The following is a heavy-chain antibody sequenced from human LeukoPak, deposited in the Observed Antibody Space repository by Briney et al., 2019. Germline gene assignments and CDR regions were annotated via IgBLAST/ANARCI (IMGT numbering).Heavy chain of an antibody. CDR1: GFTFSKYW. D-gene: IGHD3-9*01. J-gene: IGHJ5*02. CDR3: ARDRSYYDILTGYSNWFDP. V-gene: IGHV3-7*01. Sequence: GGSLRLSCAVSGFTFSKYWMNWVRQAPGKGLEWVANIKQDGSAQNYVDSVKGRFTISRDNAKNSLYLQMNSLRAEDTAVYYCARDRSYYDILTGYSNWFDPWGQGTLVTVSS. CDR2: IKQDGSAQ.